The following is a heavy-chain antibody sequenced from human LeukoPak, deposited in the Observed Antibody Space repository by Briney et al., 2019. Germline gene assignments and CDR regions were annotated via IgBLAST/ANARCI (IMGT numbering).Heavy chain of an antibody. CDR1: GFTFSSYS. CDR2: ISSSSSYI. D-gene: IGHD3-22*01. Sequence: GSLRLSCAASGFTFSSYSMNWVRQAPGKGLEWVSSISSSSSYIYYADSVKGRFTISRGNAKNSLYLQMNSLRAEDTAVYYCARDLREYYDSSGYYVYFDYWGQGTLVTVSS. J-gene: IGHJ4*02. V-gene: IGHV3-21*01. CDR3: ARDLREYYDSSGYYVYFDY.